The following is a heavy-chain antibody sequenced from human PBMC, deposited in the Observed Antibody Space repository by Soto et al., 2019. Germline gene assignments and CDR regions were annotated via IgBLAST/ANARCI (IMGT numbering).Heavy chain of an antibody. J-gene: IGHJ4*02. Sequence: WWSLRLSCSASVFTGSSNYMSWFRQAPGKGLEWVSVIYSGGSTYYADSVKGRFTISRDNSKNTLYLQMNSLRAEDTAVYYCAREWYSSSGPHFDYWGQGTLVTVSS. D-gene: IGHD6-6*01. CDR1: VFTGSSNY. V-gene: IGHV3-53*01. CDR2: IYSGGST. CDR3: AREWYSSSGPHFDY.